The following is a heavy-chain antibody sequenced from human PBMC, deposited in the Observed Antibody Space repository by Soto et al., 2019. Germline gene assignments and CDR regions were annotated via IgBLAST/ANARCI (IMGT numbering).Heavy chain of an antibody. CDR3: ARVPYGSGSYSFDY. CDR2: IYYSGST. CDR1: GGSISSGGYY. D-gene: IGHD3-10*01. V-gene: IGHV4-31*03. J-gene: IGHJ4*02. Sequence: SETLSLTCTVSGGSISSGGYYWSWIRQHPGKGLEWIGYIYYSGSTYYNPSLKSRVTISVDTSKNQFSLKLSSVTAADTAVYYCARVPYGSGSYSFDYWGQGTLVTVSS.